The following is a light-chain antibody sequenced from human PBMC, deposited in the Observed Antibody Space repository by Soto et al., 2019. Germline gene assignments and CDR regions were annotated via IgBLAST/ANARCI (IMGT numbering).Light chain of an antibody. V-gene: IGLV1-44*01. CDR2: FND. CDR1: NSNIGATS. Sequence: QSVLTQPPSASGTPGQRVTISCSGDNSNIGATSVNWYQQFPGTAPRLLIYFNDQRPSGVPDRFSASKSGTSASLDISGLQYEDGADYYCAACDDILNGTALGGGTKLPVL. J-gene: IGLJ2*01. CDR3: AACDDILNGTA.